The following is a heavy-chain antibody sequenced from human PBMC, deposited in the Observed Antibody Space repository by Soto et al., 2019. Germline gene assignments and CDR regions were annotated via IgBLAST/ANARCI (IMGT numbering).Heavy chain of an antibody. CDR3: ATRYTIFGVIPPGMYV. CDR2: ISGSGGST. CDR1: GFTFSSYA. V-gene: IGHV3-23*01. D-gene: IGHD3-3*01. J-gene: IGHJ6*02. Sequence: PGLSLRLSCAASGFTFSSYAMSWVLQAPGKGLEWVSAISGSGGSTYYADSVKGLFTISRDNSKNTLYLQMNSLRAEDTAVYYCATRYTIFGVIPPGMYVWGQGTTVTVSS.